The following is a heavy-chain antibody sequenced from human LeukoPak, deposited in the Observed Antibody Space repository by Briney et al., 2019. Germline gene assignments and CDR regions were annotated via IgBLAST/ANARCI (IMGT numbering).Heavy chain of an antibody. CDR2: IYPGDSNI. J-gene: IGHJ5*02. V-gene: IGHV5-51*01. CDR1: GHSFTSYW. Sequence: GESLKISCYGSGHSFTSYWIGWVRQMPGKGLEWMGIIYPGDSNIRYSPSFQGQVTISADKSISTAYLQWSSLKASDTAMYYCVLSMVRGASPHWFDPWGQGTLVTVSS. CDR3: VLSMVRGASPHWFDP. D-gene: IGHD3-10*01.